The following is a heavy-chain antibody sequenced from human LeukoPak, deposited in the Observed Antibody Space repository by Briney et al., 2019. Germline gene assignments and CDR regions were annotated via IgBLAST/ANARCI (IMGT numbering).Heavy chain of an antibody. V-gene: IGHV3-23*01. J-gene: IGHJ4*02. CDR1: AFTFSSHA. D-gene: IGHD3-22*01. CDR3: VYYDSSGYYYGRLRY. Sequence: GGSLRLSCAASAFTFSSHAMSWVRQTPGKRLEWVSGISADGANTLYADSVKGRLTISRDNSKNTLYLHMRSLRAEDAAMYFCVYYDSSGYYYGRLRYWGQGTPVTVSS. CDR2: ISADGANT.